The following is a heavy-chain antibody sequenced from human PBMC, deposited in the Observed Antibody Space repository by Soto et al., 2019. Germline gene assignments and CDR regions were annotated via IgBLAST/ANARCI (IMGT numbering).Heavy chain of an antibody. V-gene: IGHV1-69*13. CDR2: IIPIFGTA. CDR1: GYTFTGYY. J-gene: IGHJ6*03. Sequence: ASVTVSCKASGYTFTGYYMHWVRQAPGQGLEWMGGIIPIFGTANYAQKFQGRVTITADESTSTAYMELSSLRSEDTAVYYCARGVVRGVIYAYYYMDVWGKGTTVTVSS. CDR3: ARGVVRGVIYAYYYMDV. D-gene: IGHD3-10*01.